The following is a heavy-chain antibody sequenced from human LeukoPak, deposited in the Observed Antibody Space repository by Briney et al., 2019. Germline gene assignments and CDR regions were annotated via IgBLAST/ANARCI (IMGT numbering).Heavy chain of an antibody. J-gene: IGHJ3*02. V-gene: IGHV3-33*06. CDR2: IWFDGSNK. Sequence: GRSLRLSCTASGFTFSSYGMHWVRQAPGKGLEWVAVIWFDGSNKYYADSVKGRLTISRDNSKSTLYLQMNSLRAEDTAVYYCAKDGRSDGAFDIWGQGTMVTVSS. CDR3: AKDGRSDGAFDI. D-gene: IGHD1-26*01. CDR1: GFTFSSYG.